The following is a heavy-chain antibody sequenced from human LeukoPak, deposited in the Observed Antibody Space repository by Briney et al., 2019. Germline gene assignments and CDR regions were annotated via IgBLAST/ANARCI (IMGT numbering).Heavy chain of an antibody. CDR2: ISGDGGST. D-gene: IGHD6-19*01. CDR1: GFMFHDYA. J-gene: IGHJ4*02. Sequence: GGSLRLSCAAPGFMFHDYAIHWVRQAPGKGLEWVSLISGDGGSTFYADSVKGRFTISRDNSKNSLYLQMNSQRSDDTALYYCARESVSSGWYDYWGQGTLVTVSS. V-gene: IGHV3-43*02. CDR3: ARESVSSGWYDY.